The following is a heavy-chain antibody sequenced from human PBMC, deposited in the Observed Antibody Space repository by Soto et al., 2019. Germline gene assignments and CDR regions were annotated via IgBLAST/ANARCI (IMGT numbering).Heavy chain of an antibody. Sequence: EVQLLESGGGLVQPGGSLGLSCAASGFTFSSYDMTWVRQAPGKGLEYVSSISVTGSGKYYADSVKGRFTISRDNSKHTLYLQMNSLRVADTAVYYCARTTTPKSRAYWGQGTLVTVSS. V-gene: IGHV3-23*01. CDR3: ARTTTPKSRAY. CDR2: ISVTGSGK. J-gene: IGHJ4*02. D-gene: IGHD4-17*01. CDR1: GFTFSSYD.